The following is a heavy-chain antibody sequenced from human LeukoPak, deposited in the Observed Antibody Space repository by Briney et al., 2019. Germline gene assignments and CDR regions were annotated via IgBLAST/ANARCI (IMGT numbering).Heavy chain of an antibody. CDR1: GFTFSSYG. Sequence: PGGSPRLSCAASGFTFSSYGMHWVRQAPGKGLEWVAVISYDGSNKYYADSVKGRFTISRDNSKNTLYLQMNSLRAEDTAVYYCAKSKYPSEYYFDYWGQGTLVTVSS. V-gene: IGHV3-30*18. CDR3: AKSKYPSEYYFDY. J-gene: IGHJ4*02. CDR2: ISYDGSNK. D-gene: IGHD4-11*01.